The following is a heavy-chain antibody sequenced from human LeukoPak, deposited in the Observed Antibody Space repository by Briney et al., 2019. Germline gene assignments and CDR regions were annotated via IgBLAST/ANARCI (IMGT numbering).Heavy chain of an antibody. D-gene: IGHD2-15*01. Sequence: SETLSLTCTVSGGSISSSSYYWGWIRQPPEKGLEWIGSIYYSGSTYYNPSLKSRVTISVDTSKNQFSLKLNSVTAADTAVYYCARLERAVRSGYCSRGNCYYYFGMDVWGQGTAVTVSS. J-gene: IGHJ6*02. CDR3: ARLERAVRSGYCSRGNCYYYFGMDV. CDR1: GGSISSSSYY. CDR2: IYYSGST. V-gene: IGHV4-39*01.